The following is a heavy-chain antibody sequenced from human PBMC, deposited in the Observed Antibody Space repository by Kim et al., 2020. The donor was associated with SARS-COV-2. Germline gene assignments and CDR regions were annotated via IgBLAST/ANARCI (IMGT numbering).Heavy chain of an antibody. V-gene: IGHV5-51*01. CDR3: ARQHYGGKTLDY. J-gene: IGHJ4*02. Sequence: RYSPSFQGQVTIAADKSISTAYLQWSSLKASDTAMYYCARQHYGGKTLDYWGQGTLVTVSS. D-gene: IGHD4-17*01.